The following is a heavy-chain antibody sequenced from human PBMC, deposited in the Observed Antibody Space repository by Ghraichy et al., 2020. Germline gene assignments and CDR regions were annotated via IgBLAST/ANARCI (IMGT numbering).Heavy chain of an antibody. CDR2: IQTSGST. D-gene: IGHD2/OR15-2a*01. CDR1: GGSISGYY. Sequence: SETLSLTCTVSGGSISGYYWSWIRQPAGKGLEWIGRIQTSGSTNYNPSLKSRVTMSVDTSKNQFSLNLNSVTAADTAVYYCARVFLRRGEADYGMDVWGQGTTVTVSS. CDR3: ARVFLRRGEADYGMDV. V-gene: IGHV4-4*07. J-gene: IGHJ6*02.